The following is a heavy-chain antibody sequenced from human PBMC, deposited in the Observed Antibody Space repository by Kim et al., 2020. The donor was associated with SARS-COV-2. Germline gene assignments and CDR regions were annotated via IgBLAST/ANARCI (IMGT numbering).Heavy chain of an antibody. Sequence: SETLSLTCAVSGGSISSSNWWSWVRQPPGKGLEWIGEIYHSGSTNYNPSLKSRVTISVDKSKNQFSLKLSSVTAADTAVYYCARETGSDSSSWYGGRYFDYWGQGTLVTVSS. D-gene: IGHD6-13*01. CDR2: IYHSGST. CDR3: ARETGSDSSSWYGGRYFDY. V-gene: IGHV4-4*02. J-gene: IGHJ4*02. CDR1: GGSISSSNW.